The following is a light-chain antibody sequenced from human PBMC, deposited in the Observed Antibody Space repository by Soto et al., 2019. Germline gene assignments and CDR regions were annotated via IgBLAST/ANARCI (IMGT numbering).Light chain of an antibody. CDR3: ASWDDSLNGQV. CDR1: SSNIGSNS. V-gene: IGLV1-47*02. J-gene: IGLJ3*02. Sequence: QSVLTQPPSASGTPGQRVTISCSGSSSNIGSNSVYWYHHLPGTAPKLLIYNNDQRPSGVPDRISGSKSGTSASLAVSGLRSGDEADYYCASWDDSLNGQVFGGGTKLTVL. CDR2: NND.